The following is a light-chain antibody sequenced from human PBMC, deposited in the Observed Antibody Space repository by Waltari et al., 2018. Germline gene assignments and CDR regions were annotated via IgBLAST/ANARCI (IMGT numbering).Light chain of an antibody. V-gene: IGKV3-20*01. CDR3: QQYGSSPRT. J-gene: IGKJ1*01. CDR2: GIS. Sequence: DIVLTQSPGTLSLSPGERATLSCRASQSVNSNYLAWYQQKPGQAPRLLIDGISSRATGMPDRFSGSGSGTDFTLTISRLEPEDFAVYYCQQYGSSPRTFGQGTKVEIK. CDR1: QSVNSNY.